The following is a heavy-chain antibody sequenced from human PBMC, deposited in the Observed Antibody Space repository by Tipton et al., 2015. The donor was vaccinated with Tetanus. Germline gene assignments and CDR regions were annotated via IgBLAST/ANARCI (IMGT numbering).Heavy chain of an antibody. CDR2: IHYSGST. CDR3: ARDQGGGRVARLNWFGP. V-gene: IGHV4-31*02. Sequence: LRLSCSVSGDSISSGGHYWGWIRQHPGKGLEWIGNIHYSGSTFYNPSFKSRVTISVDTSNNQFSLRLSSVTAADSGVYYCARDQGGGRVARLNWFGPWGQGALVTVSS. J-gene: IGHJ5*02. D-gene: IGHD3-16*01. CDR1: GDSISSGGHY.